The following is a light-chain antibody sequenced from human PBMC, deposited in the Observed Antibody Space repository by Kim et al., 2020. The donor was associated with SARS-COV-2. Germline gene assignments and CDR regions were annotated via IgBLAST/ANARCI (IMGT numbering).Light chain of an antibody. V-gene: IGKV3-15*01. CDR1: QSVRSN. J-gene: IGKJ4*01. CDR3: QQYNDWLT. Sequence: EIVMTQSPVTLSVSPGGRATLSCRASQSVRSNLVWYQQKPGQPPRLLIYGASTRATGIPARFSGSGSGTEFTLTISSLQSDDVAVYYCQQYNDWLTFGGGTKV. CDR2: GAS.